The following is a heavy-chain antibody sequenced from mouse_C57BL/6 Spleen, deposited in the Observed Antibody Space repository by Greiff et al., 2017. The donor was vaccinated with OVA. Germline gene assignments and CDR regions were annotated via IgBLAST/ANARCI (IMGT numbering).Heavy chain of an antibody. CDR1: GFTFSSYA. CDR2: ISDGCSYT. Sequence: EVMLVESGGGLVKPGGSLKLSCAASGFTFSSYAMSWVRPTPDKRLEWVATISDGCSYTYYPDNVKGRFTISRDHAKNNLYLQMSHLKSEDTAMYYCARPDYDYDGGAFDYWGQGTTLTVSS. V-gene: IGHV5-4*03. CDR3: ARPDYDYDGGAFDY. J-gene: IGHJ2*01. D-gene: IGHD2-4*01.